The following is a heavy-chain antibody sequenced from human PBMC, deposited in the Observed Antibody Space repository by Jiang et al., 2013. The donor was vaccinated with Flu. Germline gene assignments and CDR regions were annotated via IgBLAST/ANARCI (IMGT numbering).Heavy chain of an antibody. D-gene: IGHD6-6*01. Sequence: GAEVKKPGESLRISCKGSGYSFTSYWISWVRQMPGKGLEWMGRIDPSDSYIDYSPSFQGHVTISADKSINTAYLQWSSLKASDTAVYFCARLYSSSCPDLWGQGTLVTVSS. J-gene: IGHJ5*02. CDR2: IDPSDSYI. V-gene: IGHV5-10-1*01. CDR3: ARLYSSSCPDL. CDR1: GYSFTSYW.